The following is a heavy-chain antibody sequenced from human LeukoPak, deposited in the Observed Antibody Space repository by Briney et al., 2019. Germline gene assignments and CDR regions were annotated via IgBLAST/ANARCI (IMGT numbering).Heavy chain of an antibody. CDR3: ARDKEGFHVDY. CDR2: IYSSGTP. J-gene: IGHJ4*02. Sequence: SETLSLTCTVSGGSISYYYWSWIRQPAGKGLEWIGRIYSSGTPKYNPSLKSRVTMSIDTSKNQFSLMVNSVTAADTAVYYCARDKEGFHVDYWGQGILVTVSS. V-gene: IGHV4-4*07. CDR1: GGSISYYY.